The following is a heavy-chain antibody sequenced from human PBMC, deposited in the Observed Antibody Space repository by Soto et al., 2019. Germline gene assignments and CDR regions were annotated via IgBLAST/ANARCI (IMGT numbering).Heavy chain of an antibody. CDR2: INHSGST. D-gene: IGHD6-19*01. Sequence: PSETLSLTCAVYGGSFSGYYWSWFRQPPGKGLEWIGEINHSGSTNYNPSLKSRVTISVDTSKNQFSLKLSSVTAADTAVYYCARRHGGSVTVAQNYNYYGMDVWGQGTTVTVSS. CDR1: GGSFSGYY. J-gene: IGHJ6*02. V-gene: IGHV4-34*01. CDR3: ARRHGGSVTVAQNYNYYGMDV.